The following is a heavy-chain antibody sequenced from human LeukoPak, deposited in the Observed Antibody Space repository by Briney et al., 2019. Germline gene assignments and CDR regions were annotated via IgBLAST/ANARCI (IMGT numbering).Heavy chain of an antibody. CDR3: ARVGYRDYYYYYMDV. V-gene: IGHV3-21*01. CDR1: GFTFSSYS. CDR2: ISSSSSYI. Sequence: GGSLRLSCAASGFTFSSYSMNWVRQAPGKGLEWVSSISSSSSYIYYADSVKGRFTISRDNAKNSLYLQTNSLRAEDTAVYYCARVGYRDYYYYYMDVWGQGTLVTVSS. J-gene: IGHJ6*03. D-gene: IGHD5-18*01.